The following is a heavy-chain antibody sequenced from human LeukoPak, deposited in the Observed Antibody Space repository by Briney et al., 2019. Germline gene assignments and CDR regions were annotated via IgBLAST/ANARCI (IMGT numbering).Heavy chain of an antibody. J-gene: IGHJ4*02. CDR3: ARDGGSGGNSVDFFDY. CDR1: GFTFSSYA. D-gene: IGHD4-23*01. V-gene: IGHV3-23*01. CDR2: LSNSGGST. Sequence: GGSLRLSCATAGFTFSSYAMSWVRQAPGKGLEWVSGLSNSGGSTYYADSVKGRFTISRDNSKNTLYLQMNSLRAEDTAVYYCARDGGSGGNSVDFFDYWGQGTLVTVSS.